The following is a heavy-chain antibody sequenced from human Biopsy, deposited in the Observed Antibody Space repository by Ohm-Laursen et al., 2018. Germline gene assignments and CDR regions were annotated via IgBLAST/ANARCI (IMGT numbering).Heavy chain of an antibody. CDR1: GGSISSYY. V-gene: IGHV4-59*08. D-gene: IGHD1-26*01. J-gene: IGHJ2*01. Sequence: SETLSLTCTVSGGSISSYYWSWIRQPPGKGLEWIGYIYYTGSTNYNPSLKSRVTISVDTSKNHLSLRLTFVTAADTAVYYCARHAPSYSGSYWRYFDLWGRGTLVTVSS. CDR3: ARHAPSYSGSYWRYFDL. CDR2: IYYTGST.